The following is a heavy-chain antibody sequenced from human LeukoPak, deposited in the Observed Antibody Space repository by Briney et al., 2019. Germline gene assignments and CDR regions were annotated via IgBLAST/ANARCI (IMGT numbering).Heavy chain of an antibody. CDR3: ARDALVILQAFDI. CDR2: IKQDGSEK. V-gene: IGHV3-7*01. J-gene: IGHJ3*02. CDR1: GFTFSSYW. Sequence: GGSLRLSCAASGFTFSSYWMSWVRQAPGKGLEWVADIKQDGSEKYYVDSVKGRLTISRDNAKNSLYLQMNSLRAEDTAVYYCARDALVILQAFDIWGQGTMVTVSS. D-gene: IGHD2-21*01.